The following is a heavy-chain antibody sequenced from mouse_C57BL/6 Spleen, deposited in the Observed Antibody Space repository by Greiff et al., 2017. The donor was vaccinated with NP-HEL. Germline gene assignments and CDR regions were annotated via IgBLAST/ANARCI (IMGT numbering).Heavy chain of an antibody. CDR3: AREGAYYSNSYAMDY. D-gene: IGHD2-5*01. J-gene: IGHJ4*01. Sequence: QVQLKESGAELARPGASVKMSCKASGYTFTSYTMHWVKQRPGQGLEWIGYINPSSGYTKYNQKFKDKATLTADKSSSTAYMQLSSLTSEDSAVYYCAREGAYYSNSYAMDYWGQGTSVTVSS. CDR2: INPSSGYT. V-gene: IGHV1-4*01. CDR1: GYTFTSYT.